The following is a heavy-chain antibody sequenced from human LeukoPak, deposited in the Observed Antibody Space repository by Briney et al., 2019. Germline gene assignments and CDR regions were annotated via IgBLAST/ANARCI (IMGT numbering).Heavy chain of an antibody. J-gene: IGHJ3*02. D-gene: IGHD1-14*01. CDR1: GYSFTSYS. Sequence: GESLKLSCKGSGYSFTSYSISWVRQMSGKGLEWMGRIDPSDSYTDYSPSLQGHVTISVDKSISTAHLQWSSLKASDTAMYYCATYKVANDAFDIWGQGKIVTVSS. CDR3: ATYKVANDAFDI. V-gene: IGHV5-10-1*01. CDR2: IDPSDSYT.